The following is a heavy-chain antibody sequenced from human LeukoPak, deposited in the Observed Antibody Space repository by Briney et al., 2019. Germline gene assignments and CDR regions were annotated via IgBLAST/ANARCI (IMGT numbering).Heavy chain of an antibody. CDR2: INHSGST. V-gene: IGHV4-34*01. CDR1: GGSFSGYY. CDR3: ARGQHIVVVVAAQKNNWFDP. Sequence: SETLSLTCAAYGGSFSGYYWSWIRQPPGKGLEWIGEINHSGSTNYNPSLKSRVTISVDTSKSQFSLKLSSVTAADTAVYYCARGQHIVVVVAAQKNNWFDPWGQGTLVTVSS. D-gene: IGHD2-15*01. J-gene: IGHJ5*02.